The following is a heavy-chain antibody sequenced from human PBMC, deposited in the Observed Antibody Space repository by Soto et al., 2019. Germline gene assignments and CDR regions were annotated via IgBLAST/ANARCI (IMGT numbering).Heavy chain of an antibody. CDR3: ARVGGWYEDAFDI. CDR2: IKQDGSEK. Sequence: GGSLRLSXAASGFTFSSYWMSWVRQAPGKGLEWVANIKQDGSEKYYVDSVKGRFTISRDNAKNSLYLQMNSLRAEDTAVYYCARVGGWYEDAFDIWGQGTMVTVSS. V-gene: IGHV3-7*03. J-gene: IGHJ3*02. CDR1: GFTFSSYW. D-gene: IGHD6-19*01.